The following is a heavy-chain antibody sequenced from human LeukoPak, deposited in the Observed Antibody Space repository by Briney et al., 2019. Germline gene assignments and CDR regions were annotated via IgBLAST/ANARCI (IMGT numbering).Heavy chain of an antibody. CDR3: ARGDTMVRFTYYYYGMDV. V-gene: IGHV3-30-3*01. Sequence: GGSLRLSCAASGFTFSSYAMHWVRQAPGKGLEWVAVISYDGSNKYYADSVKGRFTISRGNSKNTLYLQMNSLRAEDTAVYYCARGDTMVRFTYYYYGMDVWGQGTTVTVSS. CDR1: GFTFSSYA. CDR2: ISYDGSNK. J-gene: IGHJ6*02. D-gene: IGHD3-10*01.